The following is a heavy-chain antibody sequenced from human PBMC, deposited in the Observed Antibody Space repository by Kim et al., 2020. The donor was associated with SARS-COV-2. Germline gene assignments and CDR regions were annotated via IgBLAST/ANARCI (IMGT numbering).Heavy chain of an antibody. J-gene: IGHJ4*02. V-gene: IGHV3-15*01. CDR1: GFTFSDTW. D-gene: IGHD2-2*01. Sequence: GGSLRLSCAVSGFTFSDTWISWVRQAPGKGLEWVGRIKSKAAGGTTDYTALEKGRFTISRDDSENMLYLQMNTLQTEDTAVYYCTADRGVPADCWGQGTLVTVSS. CDR2: IKSKAAGGTT. CDR3: TADRGVPADC.